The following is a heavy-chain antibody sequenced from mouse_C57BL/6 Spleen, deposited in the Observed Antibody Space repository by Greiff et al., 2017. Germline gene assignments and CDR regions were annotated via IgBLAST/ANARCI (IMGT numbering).Heavy chain of an antibody. CDR1: GYTFTSYW. CDR2: IYPSDSET. V-gene: IGHV1-61*01. CDR3: ARDDYYGHYYDY. J-gene: IGHJ2*01. D-gene: IGHD1-1*01. Sequence: VQLQQPGAELVRPGSSVKLSCKASGYTFTSYWMDWVKQRPGQGLEWIGNIYPSDSETHYNQKFKDKATLTVDKSSSTAYMQLSSLTSEDSAVYYCARDDYYGHYYDYWGQGTTLTVSS.